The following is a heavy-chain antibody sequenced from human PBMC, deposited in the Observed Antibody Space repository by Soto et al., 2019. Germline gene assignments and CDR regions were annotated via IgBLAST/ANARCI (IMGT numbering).Heavy chain of an antibody. CDR1: GFTFSSYA. V-gene: IGHV3-23*01. J-gene: IGHJ4*02. D-gene: IGHD3-10*01. Sequence: GGSLRLSCAASGFTFSSYAMSWVRQAPGKGLEWVSAISGSGGSTYYADSVKGRFTISRDDSKNTPYLQMNSLRAEDTAVYYCAKLGSDLWYYFDYWGQGTLVTVSS. CDR2: ISGSGGST. CDR3: AKLGSDLWYYFDY.